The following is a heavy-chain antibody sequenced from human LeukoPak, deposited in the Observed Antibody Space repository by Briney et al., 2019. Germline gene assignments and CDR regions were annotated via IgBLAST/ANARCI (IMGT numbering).Heavy chain of an antibody. J-gene: IGHJ5*02. Sequence: SETLSLTCTVSGGSISSSSYYWGWIRQPPGKGLEWIGSIYYSGSTYYNPSLKSRVTISVDTSKNQFSLKLSSVTAADTAVYYCAGSGGSEFDPWGQGTLVTVSS. V-gene: IGHV4-39*01. CDR2: IYYSGST. CDR1: GGSISSSSYY. CDR3: AGSGGSEFDP.